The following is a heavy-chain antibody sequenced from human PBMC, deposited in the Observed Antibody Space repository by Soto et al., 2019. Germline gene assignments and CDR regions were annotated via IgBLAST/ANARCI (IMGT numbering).Heavy chain of an antibody. J-gene: IGHJ6*03. Sequence: GGSLRLSCAASGFTFSSYGMHWVRQAPGKGLEWVAVISYDGSNKYYADSVKGRFTISRDNSKNTLYLQMNSLRAEDTAVYYCAKNAGGYDFWSGYIPDRSYYYYYYMDVWGKGTTVTVSS. D-gene: IGHD3-3*01. CDR1: GFTFSSYG. V-gene: IGHV3-30*18. CDR3: AKNAGGYDFWSGYIPDRSYYYYYYMDV. CDR2: ISYDGSNK.